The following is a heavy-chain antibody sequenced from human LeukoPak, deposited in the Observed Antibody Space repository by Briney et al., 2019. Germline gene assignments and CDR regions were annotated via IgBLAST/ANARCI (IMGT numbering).Heavy chain of an antibody. CDR1: GGSISSSSYY. V-gene: IGHV4-39*01. J-gene: IGHJ4*02. CDR2: IYYSGST. Sequence: PSETLSLTCTVSGGSISSSSYYWGWIRQPSGKGLEWIGSIYYSGSTYYNPSLKSRVTISVDTSKNQFSLKLSSVTAADTAVYYCARFPTRAYSGYDWDFDYWGQGTLVTVSS. D-gene: IGHD5-12*01. CDR3: ARFPTRAYSGYDWDFDY.